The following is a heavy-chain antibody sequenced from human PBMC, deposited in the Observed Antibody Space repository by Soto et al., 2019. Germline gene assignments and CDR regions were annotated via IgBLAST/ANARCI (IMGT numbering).Heavy chain of an antibody. V-gene: IGHV4-39*01. CDR1: GGSISSSSYY. J-gene: IGHJ5*02. CDR3: ARLKTLESLNWFDP. CDR2: IYYSGST. Sequence: SETLSLTCTVSGGSISSSSYYWGWIRQPPGKGLEWIGSIYYSGSTYYNPSLKGRVTISVDTSKNQFSLKLSSVTAADTAVYYCARLKTLESLNWFDPWGQGTLVTVSS.